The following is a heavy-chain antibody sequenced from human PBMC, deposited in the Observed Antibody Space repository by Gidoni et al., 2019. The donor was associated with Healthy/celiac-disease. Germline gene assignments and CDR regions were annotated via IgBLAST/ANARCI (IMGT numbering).Heavy chain of an antibody. V-gene: IGHV1-69*01. J-gene: IGHJ6*02. Sequence: QVQLVQSGAEVKKPGSSVTVSCKASGGTFSSYAISWVRQAPGQGLEWMGGIIPVFGTANYAQKFQGRVTITADESTSTAYMELSSLRSEDTAVYYCARPPSDYYGMDVWGQGTTVTVSS. CDR3: ARPPSDYYGMDV. CDR1: GGTFSSYA. CDR2: IIPVFGTA.